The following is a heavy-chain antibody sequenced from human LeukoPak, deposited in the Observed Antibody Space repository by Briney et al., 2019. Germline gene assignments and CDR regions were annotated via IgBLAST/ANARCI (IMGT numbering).Heavy chain of an antibody. CDR2: ISSSSSYI. J-gene: IGHJ4*02. CDR3: ARDAYDILTGYQDYYFDY. D-gene: IGHD3-9*01. CDR1: GFTFNNYA. Sequence: GGSLRLSCAASGFTFNNYAMSWVRQAPGKGLEWVSSISSSSSYIYYADSVKGRFTISRDNAKNSLYLQMNSLRAEDTAVYYCARDAYDILTGYQDYYFDYWGQGTLVTVSS. V-gene: IGHV3-21*01.